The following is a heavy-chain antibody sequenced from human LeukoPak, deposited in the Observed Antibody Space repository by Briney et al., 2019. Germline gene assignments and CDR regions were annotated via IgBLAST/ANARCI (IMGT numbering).Heavy chain of an antibody. CDR3: AREISSIVVHAFDI. CDR2: ISSSSSYI. D-gene: IGHD1-26*01. J-gene: IGHJ3*02. V-gene: IGHV3-21*01. CDR1: GFTFSSYA. Sequence: PGGSLRLSCAASGFTFSSYAMSWVRQAPGKGLEWVSSISSSSSYIYYADSVKGRFTISRDNAKNSLYLQMNSLRPEDTAVYYCAREISSIVVHAFDICGQGTMVTVSS.